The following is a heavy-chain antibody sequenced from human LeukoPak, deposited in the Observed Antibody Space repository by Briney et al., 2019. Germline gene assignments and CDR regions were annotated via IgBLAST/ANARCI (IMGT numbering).Heavy chain of an antibody. Sequence: ASVKVSCKASGGTFSSCTISWARQAPGQGLEWMGRIIPILGIANYAQKFQGRVTITADKSTSTAYMELSSLRSEDTAVYYCARVPYYYDSSGYPPLWGQGTLVTVSS. D-gene: IGHD3-22*01. J-gene: IGHJ4*02. CDR2: IIPILGIA. CDR3: ARVPYYYDSSGYPPL. CDR1: GGTFSSCT. V-gene: IGHV1-69*02.